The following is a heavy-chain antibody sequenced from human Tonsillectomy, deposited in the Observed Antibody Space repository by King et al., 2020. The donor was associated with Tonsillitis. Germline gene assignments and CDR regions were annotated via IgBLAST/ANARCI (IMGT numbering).Heavy chain of an antibody. D-gene: IGHD2-21*02. Sequence: VQLQESGPGLVKPSHTLSLTCTISGGSIRTTTSSPYYWSWIRHHPRKGLDWVGYIYYSGSTLYNPSLQSRLTISVVTSKNPISLKLTSVTAADTAVYYCARGAPSGGDYWFDPWGQGTLVTVSS. V-gene: IGHV4-31*03. CDR3: ARGAPSGGDYWFDP. CDR2: IYYSGST. J-gene: IGHJ5*02. CDR1: GGSIRTTTSSPYY.